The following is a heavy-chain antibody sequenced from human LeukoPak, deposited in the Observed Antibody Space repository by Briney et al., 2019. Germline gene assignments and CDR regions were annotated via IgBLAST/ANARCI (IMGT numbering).Heavy chain of an antibody. CDR3: ARFVIAVAGPGSDYYGMDV. J-gene: IGHJ6*02. D-gene: IGHD6-19*01. CDR1: GFTFSSYS. V-gene: IGHV3-21*01. CDR2: ISSSSSYI. Sequence: TGGSLRLSCAASGFTFSSYSMNWVRQAPGKGLEWVSSISSSSSYIYYADSVKGRFTISRDNAKNSLYLQMNSLRAKDTAVYYCARFVIAVAGPGSDYYGMDVWGQGTTVTVSS.